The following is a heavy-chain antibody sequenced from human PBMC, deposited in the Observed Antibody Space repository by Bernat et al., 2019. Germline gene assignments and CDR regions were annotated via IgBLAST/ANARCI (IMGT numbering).Heavy chain of an antibody. J-gene: IGHJ4*02. D-gene: IGHD5-12*01. V-gene: IGHV5-51*01. CDR1: GYTFANYA. Sequence: VQLVQSGAEVRKPGASVRVSCKTSGYTFANYAIHWVRQMPGKGLEWMGIIYPGDSDTRYSPSFQGQVTISADKSISTAYLQWSSLKASDTAMYYCASPSAEGLRWGLEWGQGTLVTVSS. CDR2: IYPGDSDT. CDR3: ASPSAEGLRWGLE.